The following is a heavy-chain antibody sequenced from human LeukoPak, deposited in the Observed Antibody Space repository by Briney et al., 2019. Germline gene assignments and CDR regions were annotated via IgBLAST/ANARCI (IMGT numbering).Heavy chain of an antibody. J-gene: IGHJ5*02. V-gene: IGHV4-31*03. CDR1: GVSISSGGYY. Sequence: SETLSLTCTVSGVSISSGGYYWSWIRQHPGKGLEWVGYIYYSGSTYYNPSLKSRITISVDTSKSQCSLKLSSVTAADTAVYYCARDPGGRNWFDPWGQGALVTVSS. CDR2: IYYSGST. D-gene: IGHD3-10*01. CDR3: ARDPGGRNWFDP.